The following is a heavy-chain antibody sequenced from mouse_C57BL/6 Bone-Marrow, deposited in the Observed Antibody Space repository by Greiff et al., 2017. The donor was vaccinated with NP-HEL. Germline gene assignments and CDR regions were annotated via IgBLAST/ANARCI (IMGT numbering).Heavy chain of an antibody. CDR2: IRSKSNNYAT. CDR1: GFSFNTYA. CDR3: VDGPWFAY. D-gene: IGHD1-1*01. V-gene: IGHV10-1*01. J-gene: IGHJ3*01. Sequence: EVKLVESGGGLVQPKGSLKLSCAASGFSFNTYAMNWVRQAPGKGLEWVARIRSKSNNYATYYADSVRDRFTISRDDSESMLYLQMNNLKTEDTAMYYCVDGPWFAYWGQGTLVTVSA.